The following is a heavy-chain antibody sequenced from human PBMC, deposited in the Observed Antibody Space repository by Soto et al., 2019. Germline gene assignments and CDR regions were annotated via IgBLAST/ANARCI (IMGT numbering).Heavy chain of an antibody. CDR3: ARLGEGHHFDY. CDR2: ISSSSSYI. Sequence: EVQLVESGGGLVKPGGSLRLSCAASGFTFSNYNMNWVRQAPGKGLEWVSSISSSSSYIYYADSVKGRFTISRDNAKNSLYLQMNSLRAEHTAVYYCARLGEGHHFDYWGQGTLVTVSS. CDR1: GFTFSNYN. D-gene: IGHD7-27*01. J-gene: IGHJ4*02. V-gene: IGHV3-21*01.